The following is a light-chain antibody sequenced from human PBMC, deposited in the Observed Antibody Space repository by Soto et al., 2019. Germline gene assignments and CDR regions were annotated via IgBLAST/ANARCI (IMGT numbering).Light chain of an antibody. CDR1: QSVSSN. V-gene: IGKV3-20*01. CDR3: QQYGS. CDR2: GAS. Sequence: ERVMTQSPATVSWSPDEIANLRCGASQSVSSNLAWYQQKPGQAPRLLIYGASSRATGIPDRFSGSGSGTDFTLTISRLEPEDFAVYYCQQYGSFGQGTKVDI. J-gene: IGKJ1*01.